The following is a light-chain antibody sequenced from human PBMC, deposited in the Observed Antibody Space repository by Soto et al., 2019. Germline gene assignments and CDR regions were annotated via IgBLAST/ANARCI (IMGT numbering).Light chain of an antibody. CDR1: SGHSSHI. CDR3: ETWDSNIGV. V-gene: IGLV4-60*03. Sequence: QPVLTQSSSASASLGSSVKLTCTLNSGHSSHIIAWHQQQPGKAPRYLMKLEGSGNYNKGSGVPDRFSGSSSGADRYLTISNLQSEDEANYYCETWDSNIGVFGEGTQLTVL. CDR2: LEGSGNY. J-gene: IGLJ3*02.